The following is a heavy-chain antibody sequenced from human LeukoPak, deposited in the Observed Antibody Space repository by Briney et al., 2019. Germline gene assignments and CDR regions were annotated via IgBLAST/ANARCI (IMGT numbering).Heavy chain of an antibody. CDR3: ARDRVAVAGRSDY. CDR1: GFTFSSYW. V-gene: IGHV3-7*01. Sequence: PGGSLRLSRAASGFTFSSYWMSWVRQAPGKGLEWVANIKQDGSEKYYVDSVKGRFTISRDNAKNSLYLQMNSLRAEDTAVYYCARDRVAVAGRSDYWGQGTLVTVSS. D-gene: IGHD6-19*01. CDR2: IKQDGSEK. J-gene: IGHJ4*02.